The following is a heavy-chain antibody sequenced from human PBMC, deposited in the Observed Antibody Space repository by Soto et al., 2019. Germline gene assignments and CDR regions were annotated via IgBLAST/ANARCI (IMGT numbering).Heavy chain of an antibody. J-gene: IGHJ6*02. V-gene: IGHV4-31*03. D-gene: IGHD5-18*01. CDR2: IYYSGST. CDR1: GGSISSGGYY. Sequence: PSETLSLTCTVSGGSISSGGYYWSWIRQHPGKGLEWIGYIYYSGSTYYNPSLKSRVTISVDTPKNQFSLKLSSVTAADTAVYYCARDRRGYSYGFGYGMDVWGQGTTVTVSS. CDR3: ARDRRGYSYGFGYGMDV.